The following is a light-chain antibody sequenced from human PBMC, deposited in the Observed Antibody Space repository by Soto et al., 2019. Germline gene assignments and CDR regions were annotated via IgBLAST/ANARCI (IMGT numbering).Light chain of an antibody. V-gene: IGKV1-39*01. Sequence: DIQMTQAPSSLSASVVDEVTITCRASQTIMTYLNWYQLKPGKPPRLLIYAASSLQSGVPSRFSGSGSGTDFTLTISSLQPEDFATYSCQQSYNSPQTFGQGTKGDIK. CDR1: QTIMTY. CDR3: QQSYNSPQT. J-gene: IGKJ1*01. CDR2: AAS.